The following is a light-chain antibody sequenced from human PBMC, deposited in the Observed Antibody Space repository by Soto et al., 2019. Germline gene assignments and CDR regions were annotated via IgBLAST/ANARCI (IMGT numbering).Light chain of an antibody. CDR3: QHYNNWPPWT. CDR1: QSVSSN. V-gene: IGKV3-15*01. Sequence: EIVMTQSPATLSVSPGERATFSCGASQSVSSNLALYQQKPGQAPRLLIYGASIRATGIPARFSGSGSGTEFTLTISSLQSEDFAVYYCQHYNNWPPWTFGQGTKVDIK. J-gene: IGKJ1*01. CDR2: GAS.